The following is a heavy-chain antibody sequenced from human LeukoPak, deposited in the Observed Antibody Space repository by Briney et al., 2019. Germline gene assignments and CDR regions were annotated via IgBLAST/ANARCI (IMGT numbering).Heavy chain of an antibody. CDR3: ARSMITFGGVIVNGLVDY. CDR1: GFTFSSYW. D-gene: IGHD3-16*02. CDR2: IKQDGSEK. Sequence: GGSLRLSCAASGFTFSSYWMSWVRQAPGKGLEWVANIKQDGSEKYYVDSVKGRFTISRDNAKNSPYLQMNSLRAEDTAVYYCARSMITFGGVIVNGLVDYWGQGTLVTVSS. J-gene: IGHJ4*02. V-gene: IGHV3-7*01.